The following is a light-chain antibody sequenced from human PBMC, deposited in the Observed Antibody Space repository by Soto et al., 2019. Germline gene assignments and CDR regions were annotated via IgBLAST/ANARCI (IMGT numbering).Light chain of an antibody. CDR1: SSNIGTYT. V-gene: IGLV1-44*01. CDR2: TDY. Sequence: QAVVTQPPSASGTPGQRVTISCSGTSSNIGTYTVNWYQQLPGTAPKLLIYTDYQRPSGVPDRFSGSKSGTSASLAINGLHSEDEADYYCASWDDILNGGVFGGGTQLTVL. J-gene: IGLJ3*02. CDR3: ASWDDILNGGV.